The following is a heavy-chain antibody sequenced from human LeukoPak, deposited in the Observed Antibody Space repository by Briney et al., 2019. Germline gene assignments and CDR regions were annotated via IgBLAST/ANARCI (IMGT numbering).Heavy chain of an antibody. CDR3: ARKHYDILTGYPPGVFDI. CDR2: IYYSGST. Sequence: SETLSLTCTVSGGSISSGGYYWSWIRQPPGKGLEWIGYIYYSGSTYYNPSLKSRVTISIDRSKNQFSLKLSSVTAADTAVYYCARKHYDILTGYPPGVFDIWGQGTRVTVSS. D-gene: IGHD3-9*01. V-gene: IGHV4-30-2*01. J-gene: IGHJ3*02. CDR1: GGSISSGGYY.